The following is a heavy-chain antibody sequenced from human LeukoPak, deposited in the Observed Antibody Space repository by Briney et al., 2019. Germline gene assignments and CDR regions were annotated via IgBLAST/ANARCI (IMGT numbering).Heavy chain of an antibody. CDR1: GYTFTSYG. Sequence: ASVKVSCKASGYTFTSYGICWVRQAPGQGLVWMGWISAYNGNTNYAQKLQGRVTMTTDTSTSTAYMELRSLRSDDTAVYYCATAVVPAAMEVGYYYMDVWGKGTTVTVSS. CDR2: ISAYNGNT. CDR3: ATAVVPAAMEVGYYYMDV. V-gene: IGHV1-18*01. J-gene: IGHJ6*03. D-gene: IGHD2-2*01.